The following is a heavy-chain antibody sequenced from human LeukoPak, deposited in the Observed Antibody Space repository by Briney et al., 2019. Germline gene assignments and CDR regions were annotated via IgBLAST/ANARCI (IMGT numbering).Heavy chain of an antibody. Sequence: SETLTLLCTLSGRFLCRFYWSWPRHPPGKGLEWIGYFYYSWNTNYSTSLESRVTISVETSKNQFSLKLSSVTAADPAVYYCGRAEVDSSGYRAIDYWDEAMLITVS. CDR3: GRAEVDSSGYRAIDY. CDR2: FYYSWNT. V-gene: IGHV4-59*01. D-gene: IGHD3-22*01. CDR1: GRFLCRFY. J-gene: IGHJ4*02.